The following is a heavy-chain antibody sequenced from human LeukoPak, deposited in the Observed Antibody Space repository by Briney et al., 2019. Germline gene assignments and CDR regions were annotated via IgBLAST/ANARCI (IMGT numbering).Heavy chain of an antibody. CDR2: IYYSGNT. D-gene: IGHD2-15*01. CDR1: GGSISSSSYY. Sequence: SETLSLTCTVSGGSISSSSYYWGWIRQPPGKGLEWIGSIYYSGNTYYNPSLKSRVTISVDTSKNQFSLKLSSVTAADTAVYYCARGRVAATGFDPWGQGTLVTVSS. J-gene: IGHJ5*02. V-gene: IGHV4-39*07. CDR3: ARGRVAATGFDP.